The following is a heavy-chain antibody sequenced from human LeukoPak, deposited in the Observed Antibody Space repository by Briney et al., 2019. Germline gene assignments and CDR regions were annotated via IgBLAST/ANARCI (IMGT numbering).Heavy chain of an antibody. D-gene: IGHD4-11*01. CDR2: IIPILGIA. J-gene: IGHJ6*02. CDR1: GGTFSSYA. CDR3: ARCPTVNYYYYGMDV. V-gene: IGHV1-69*04. Sequence: GASVKVSCKASGGTFSSYAIGWVRQAPGQGLEWMGRIIPILGIANYAQKFQGRVTITAGKSTSTAYMELSSLRSEDTAVYYCARCPTVNYYYYGMDVWGQGTTVTVSS.